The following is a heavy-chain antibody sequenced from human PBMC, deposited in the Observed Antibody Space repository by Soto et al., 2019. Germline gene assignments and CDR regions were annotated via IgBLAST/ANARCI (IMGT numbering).Heavy chain of an antibody. V-gene: IGHV3-48*02. D-gene: IGHD6-19*01. CDR3: AGERYSSGLNWFDP. CDR1: GFAFSSYG. J-gene: IGHJ5*02. Sequence: PGGSLRLSCAASGFAFSSYGMNWVRQAPGKGLEWVSYIGSRSATIYYADSVKGRFTISRDNAKNSLFLQMNSLRDEDTAVYYCAGERYSSGLNWFDPWGQGTLVTVSS. CDR2: IGSRSATI.